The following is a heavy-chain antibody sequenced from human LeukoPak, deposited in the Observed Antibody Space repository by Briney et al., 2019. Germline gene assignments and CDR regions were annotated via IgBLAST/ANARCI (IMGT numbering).Heavy chain of an antibody. Sequence: SETLSLTCTVSGGPISSSSYYWGWIRQPPGKGLEWIGSLYYSGSTYYNPTLKSRVTISVDTSKNHFSLKLSSVTAADTAVYFCARDGVRIPDLYYFDYWGQGTLVTVSS. J-gene: IGHJ4*02. CDR3: ARDGVRIPDLYYFDY. D-gene: IGHD3-10*01. V-gene: IGHV4-39*02. CDR2: LYYSGST. CDR1: GGPISSSSYY.